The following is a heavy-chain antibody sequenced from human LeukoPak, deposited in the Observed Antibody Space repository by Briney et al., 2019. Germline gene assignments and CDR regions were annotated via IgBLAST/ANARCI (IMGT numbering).Heavy chain of an antibody. D-gene: IGHD3-9*01. J-gene: IGHJ4*02. Sequence: PSETLSLTCTVSGGSISSSSYYWGWIRQPPGKGLEWIGSIYYSGSTYYNPSLKSRVTISVDTSKNQFSLKLSSVTAADTAVYYCARRLRAESDILTGYPWPHEYYFDYWGQGTLVTVSS. CDR3: ARRLRAESDILTGYPWPHEYYFDY. CDR2: IYYSGST. V-gene: IGHV4-39*07. CDR1: GGSISSSSYY.